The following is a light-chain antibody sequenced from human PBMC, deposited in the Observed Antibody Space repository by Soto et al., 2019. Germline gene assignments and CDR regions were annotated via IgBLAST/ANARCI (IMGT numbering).Light chain of an antibody. CDR3: KQSYSLPYT. J-gene: IGKJ2*01. V-gene: IGKV1-39*01. CDR1: QGIASY. CDR2: AAS. Sequence: DIQCTQAPSFLSASPGDRVTITCRASQGIASYLAWYQQKPGKAHQLLIYAASTLQSGVPSRFSGSGSGTDFTLTISSLQAEDSATYYCKQSYSLPYTFGQGTKVDI.